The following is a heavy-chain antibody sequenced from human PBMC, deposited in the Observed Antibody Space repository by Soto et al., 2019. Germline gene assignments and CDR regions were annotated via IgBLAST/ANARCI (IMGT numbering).Heavy chain of an antibody. CDR3: AREAAAGTYNLDY. V-gene: IGHV3-21*01. Sequence: GSLRLSCAASGFTFSSYSMNWVRQAPGKGLEWVSSISSSSSYIYYADSVKGRFTISRDNAKNSLYLQMNSLRAEDTAVYYCAREAAAGTYNLDYWGQGTLGTVSS. D-gene: IGHD6-13*01. J-gene: IGHJ4*02. CDR2: ISSSSSYI. CDR1: GFTFSSYS.